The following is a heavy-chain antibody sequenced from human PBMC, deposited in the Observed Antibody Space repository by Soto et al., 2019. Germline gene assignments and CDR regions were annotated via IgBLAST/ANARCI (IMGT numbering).Heavy chain of an antibody. CDR1: GYTFTSYY. CDR3: ARDPEEWGMVPYY. CDR2: INPSGGST. J-gene: IGHJ4*02. D-gene: IGHD3-10*01. V-gene: IGHV1-46*01. Sequence: QVQLVQSGAEVKKPGASVKVSCKASGYTFTSYYMHWVRQAPGQGLEWMGIINPSGGSTSYAQKLQGRVTMTRDTTTSTVYMELSSLRSEDTAVYYCARDPEEWGMVPYYWGQGTLVTVSS.